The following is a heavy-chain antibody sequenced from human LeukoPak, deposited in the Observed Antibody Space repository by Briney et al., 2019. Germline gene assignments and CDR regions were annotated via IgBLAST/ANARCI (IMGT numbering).Heavy chain of an antibody. D-gene: IGHD1-26*01. Sequence: SETLSLTCTVSGASISSSDYYWGWIRQPPGKGLEWIGSIYYSGSTYYNASLKSRVTISVDTSKNQFSLKLSSVTAADTAVYYCARAKWELRGYWFDPWGQGTLVTVSS. CDR2: IYYSGST. CDR1: GASISSSDYY. CDR3: ARAKWELRGYWFDP. J-gene: IGHJ5*02. V-gene: IGHV4-39*01.